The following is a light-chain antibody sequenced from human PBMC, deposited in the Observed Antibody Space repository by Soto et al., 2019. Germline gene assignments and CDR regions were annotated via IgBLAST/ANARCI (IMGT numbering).Light chain of an antibody. J-gene: IGKJ4*01. CDR3: HQRYNWLT. CDR1: QNIRTY. CDR2: DAS. Sequence: IVLTQSPATLSLSPGEIATLSCRAGQNIRTYLAWYQQKSGQAPRLLLQDASNRASGTPARFSGSGSGTDFTLTISRLEPEDSAVDYGHQRYNWLTFGGGTKVEIK. V-gene: IGKV3-11*01.